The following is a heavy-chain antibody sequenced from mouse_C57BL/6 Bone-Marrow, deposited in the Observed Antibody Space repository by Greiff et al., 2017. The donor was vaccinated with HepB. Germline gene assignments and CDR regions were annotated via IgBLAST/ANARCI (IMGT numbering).Heavy chain of an antibody. D-gene: IGHD1-1*01. CDR1: GFTFSDYG. V-gene: IGHV5-17*01. CDR3: ASPYYYGSSYKYFDV. Sequence: EVQVVESGGGLVKPGGSLKLSCAASGFTFSDYGMHWVRQAPEKGLEWVAYISSGSSTIYYADTVKGRFTISRDNAKNTLFLQMTSLRSEDTAMYYCASPYYYGSSYKYFDVWGTGTTVTVSS. CDR2: ISSGSSTI. J-gene: IGHJ1*03.